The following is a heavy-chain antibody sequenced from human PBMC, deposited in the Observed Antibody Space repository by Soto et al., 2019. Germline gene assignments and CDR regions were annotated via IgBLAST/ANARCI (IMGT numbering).Heavy chain of an antibody. CDR3: ARDRDCGGDCYSPWCDP. V-gene: IGHV3-33*01. J-gene: IGHJ5*02. D-gene: IGHD2-21*02. Sequence: QVQLVESGGGVVQPGRSLRLSCAASGFTFSSYGMHWVRQAPGKGLEWVAVIWYDGSNKYYADSVKGRFTISRDNSKNTRYLQMNSLRAEDTAVYYCARDRDCGGDCYSPWCDPWGQGTLVTVSS. CDR2: IWYDGSNK. CDR1: GFTFSSYG.